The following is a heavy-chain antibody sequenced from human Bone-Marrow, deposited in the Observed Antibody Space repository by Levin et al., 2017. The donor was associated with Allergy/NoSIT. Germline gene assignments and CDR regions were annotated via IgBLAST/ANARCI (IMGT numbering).Heavy chain of an antibody. CDR1: GYTFTSYY. CDR2: INPSGGSP. CDR3: AREFVVVVVATAPPRDSDALDI. V-gene: IGHV1-46*01. D-gene: IGHD2-15*01. Sequence: ASVKVSCKASGYTFTSYYMHWVRQAPGQGLEWMGIINPSGGSPTYAQQFQGRVTMTRDTSTITAYLELSSLRSEDTAVYYCAREFVVVVVATAPPRDSDALDIWGQGTMVTVSS. J-gene: IGHJ3*02.